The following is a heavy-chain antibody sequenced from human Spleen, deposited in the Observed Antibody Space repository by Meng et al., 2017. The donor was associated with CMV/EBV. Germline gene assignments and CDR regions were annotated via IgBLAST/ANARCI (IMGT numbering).Heavy chain of an antibody. Sequence: LQLPESGPGLVKPSETLSLTCTVSGGSISSSSYYWGWIRQPPGKGLEWIGSIYYSGSTYYNPSLKSRVTISVDTSKNQFSLKLSSVTAADTAVYYCARVVRGVITVRFDPWGQGTLVTVSS. V-gene: IGHV4-39*07. CDR3: ARVVRGVITVRFDP. CDR1: GGSISSSSYY. D-gene: IGHD3-10*01. J-gene: IGHJ5*02. CDR2: IYYSGST.